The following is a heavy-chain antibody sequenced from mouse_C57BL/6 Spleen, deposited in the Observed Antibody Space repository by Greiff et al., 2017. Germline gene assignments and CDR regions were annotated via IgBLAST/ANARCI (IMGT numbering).Heavy chain of an antibody. J-gene: IGHJ2*01. CDR1: GYTFTSYW. Sequence: VQLQQPGAELVRPGTSVKLSCKASGYTFTSYWMHWVKQRPGQGLAWIGVIDPSDSYTNYNQKFKGKATLTVDTSSSTAYMQLSSLTSDDYAFNYCARGGNYGNYFDDWGQGTTLTVSS. CDR2: IDPSDSYT. D-gene: IGHD2-1*01. CDR3: ARGGNYGNYFDD. V-gene: IGHV1-59*01.